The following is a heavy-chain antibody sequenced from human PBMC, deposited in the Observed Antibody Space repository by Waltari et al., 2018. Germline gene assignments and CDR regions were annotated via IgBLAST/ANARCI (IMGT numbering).Heavy chain of an antibody. CDR3: APLPGGSGQTFDY. J-gene: IGHJ4*02. CDR2: MDPEDGET. V-gene: IGHV1-69-2*01. CDR1: GYTFMDYF. Sequence: EVDLVQSGAEVKKPGATVKISCKASGYTFMDYFMHWVQQAPGKGLEWMGRMDPEDGETVDSEKFQGRVTITADTSTDTAYMELSSLTSGDTAVYYCAPLPGGSGQTFDYWGQGTLVTVSS. D-gene: IGHD3-10*01.